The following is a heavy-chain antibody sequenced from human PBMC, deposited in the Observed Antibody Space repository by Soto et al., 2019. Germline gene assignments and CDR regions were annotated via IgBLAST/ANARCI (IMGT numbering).Heavy chain of an antibody. D-gene: IGHD5-18*01. CDR1: GFSFNKFA. J-gene: IGHJ4*02. V-gene: IGHV3-23*01. CDR2: ITGSGGTI. CDR3: ARAPWIQQNYFDY. Sequence: DVQLLESGGGLVHPGGSLRLSCAASGFSFNKFAMIWVRQAPGKGQEWVSGITGSGGTIEYAASVKGRFTISRDNSKNTLYLQMNSLRAEDTAVYYCARAPWIQQNYFDYWGQGTLVTVSS.